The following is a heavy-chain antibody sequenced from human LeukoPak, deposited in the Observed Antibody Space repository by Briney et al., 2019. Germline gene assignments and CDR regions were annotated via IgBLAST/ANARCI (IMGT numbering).Heavy chain of an antibody. CDR1: GDSINSGDYY. V-gene: IGHV4-30-4*01. D-gene: IGHD1-1*01. CDR3: ARVGAMGWNDFDY. CDR2: IYYSGST. Sequence: SETLSLTCTVSGDSINSGDYYWRWIRQPPGKGLEWIGYIYYSGSTYYNPSLRSRVTISLDMSKNQFSLKLTSVTAADAAVYYCARVGAMGWNDFDYWGQGTLVTVSS. J-gene: IGHJ4*02.